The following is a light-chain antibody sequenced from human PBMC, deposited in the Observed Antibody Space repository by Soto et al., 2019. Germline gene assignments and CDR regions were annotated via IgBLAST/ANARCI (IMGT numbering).Light chain of an antibody. Sequence: DIVMTQSPLSLPVTPGEPASISCRSSQSLLYENGYTYFNWYVQKPGQHPQLLIYLGSNRPSWVLDRFSGSVAGTDFALKISRVETEDVGVYYCMQALKPPYTFGQGTKLEIK. CDR1: QSLLYENGYTY. J-gene: IGKJ2*01. V-gene: IGKV2-28*01. CDR3: MQALKPPYT. CDR2: LGS.